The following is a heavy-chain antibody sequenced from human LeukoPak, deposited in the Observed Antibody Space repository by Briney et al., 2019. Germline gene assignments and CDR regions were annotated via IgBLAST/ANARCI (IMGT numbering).Heavy chain of an antibody. CDR2: IWYDGSNK. V-gene: IGHV3-33*01. Sequence: PGRSLRLSCAASGFTFSSYGMHWVRQAPGKGLEWVAVIWYDGSNKYYADSVKGRFTISRDNSKNTLYLQMNSRRAEDTAVYYCARDNWNDGLDYWGQGTLVTVSS. D-gene: IGHD1-20*01. J-gene: IGHJ4*02. CDR3: ARDNWNDGLDY. CDR1: GFTFSSYG.